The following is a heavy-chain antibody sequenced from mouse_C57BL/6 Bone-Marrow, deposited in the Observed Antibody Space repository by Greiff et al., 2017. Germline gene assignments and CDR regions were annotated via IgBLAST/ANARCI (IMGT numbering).Heavy chain of an antibody. D-gene: IGHD1-1*01. Sequence: DVMLVESGGDLVKPGGSLKLSCAASGFTFSSYGMSWVRQTPDKRLEWVATISSGGSYTYYPDSVKGRFTISRDNAKNTLYLQMSSLKSEDTAMXYCERPRVGAYWGQGTLVTVSA. CDR3: ERPRVGAY. J-gene: IGHJ3*01. V-gene: IGHV5-6*02. CDR1: GFTFSSYG. CDR2: ISSGGSYT.